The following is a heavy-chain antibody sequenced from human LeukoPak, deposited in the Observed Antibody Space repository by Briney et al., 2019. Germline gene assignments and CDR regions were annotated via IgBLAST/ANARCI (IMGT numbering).Heavy chain of an antibody. CDR2: ISWNSGSI. CDR1: GFTFDDYA. V-gene: IGHV3-9*01. CDR3: ARVPWDYDSSGYFWFDP. Sequence: PGGSLRLSCAASGFTFDDYAMHWVRQAPGKGLEWVSGISWNSGSIDYADSVKGRFTISRDNAKNSLYLQMNSLRAEDTAVYYCARVPWDYDSSGYFWFDPWGQGTLVTVSS. J-gene: IGHJ5*02. D-gene: IGHD3-22*01.